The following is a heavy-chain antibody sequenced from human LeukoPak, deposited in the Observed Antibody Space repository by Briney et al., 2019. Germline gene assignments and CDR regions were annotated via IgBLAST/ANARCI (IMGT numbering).Heavy chain of an antibody. V-gene: IGHV3-30*04. D-gene: IGHD2-21*02. Sequence: PGGSLRLSCAAPGFTFIPYAMTWVRQAPAKGLEWVALISYDGSNKYYADSLKGRFTISRDNSKNTLYLQMNSLRVEDTAVYYCASLKTADYWGQGTLVTVSS. J-gene: IGHJ4*02. CDR2: ISYDGSNK. CDR3: ASLKTADY. CDR1: GFTFIPYA.